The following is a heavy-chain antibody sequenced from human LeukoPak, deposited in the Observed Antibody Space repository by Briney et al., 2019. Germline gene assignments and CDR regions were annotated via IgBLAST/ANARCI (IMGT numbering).Heavy chain of an antibody. CDR3: ARDVSTEWLLLN. V-gene: IGHV4-59*12. CDR2: FYYGGST. CDR1: GASIRSYY. D-gene: IGHD3-22*01. J-gene: IGHJ4*02. Sequence: SETLSLTCTVSGASIRSYYWSWIRQPPGKGLEWIGDFYYGGSTNYNPSLKSRVTMSVDTSKNQFSLKLSSVTAADTAVYYCARDVSTEWLLLNWGQGTLVTVSS.